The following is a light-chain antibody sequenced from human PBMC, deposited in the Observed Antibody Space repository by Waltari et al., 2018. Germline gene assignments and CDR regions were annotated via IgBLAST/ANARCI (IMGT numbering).Light chain of an antibody. CDR1: NIGSKS. CDR3: QVWDSSSDHVV. Sequence: SYVLTQPPSVSVAPGKTARITCGGNNIGSKSEHWYQQKPGQAPVLVIYYDSDRHAGIPERFSGSNAGNAAPLPISRVEAGDEAAYYCQVWDSSSDHVVFGGGTKLTVL. CDR2: YDS. V-gene: IGLV3-21*04. J-gene: IGLJ2*01.